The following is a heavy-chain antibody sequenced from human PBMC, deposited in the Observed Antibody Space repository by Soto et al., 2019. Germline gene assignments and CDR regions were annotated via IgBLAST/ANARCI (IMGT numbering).Heavy chain of an antibody. J-gene: IGHJ6*02. V-gene: IGHV3-30*18. CDR3: AKSRDAYNFYFYYGMDV. Sequence: GGSLRLSCAASGFTFSNYGMHWVRQTPGKGLEWVALILYDGSNKYYADSVKGRFTISRDNSKNTLYLQVSSLRAEDTAVYYCAKSRDAYNFYFYYGMDVWGQGTSVTVS. CDR1: GFTFSNYG. CDR2: ILYDGSNK. D-gene: IGHD1-1*01.